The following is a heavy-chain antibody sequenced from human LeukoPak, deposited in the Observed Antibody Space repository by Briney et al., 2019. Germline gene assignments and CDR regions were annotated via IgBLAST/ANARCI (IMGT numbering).Heavy chain of an antibody. CDR1: GYIFTTHH. CDR3: AMSVEMPPIPSFDY. V-gene: IGHV1-3*01. D-gene: IGHD5-24*01. Sequence: ASVKVSCKTSGYIFTTHHIHWMRQAPGQGLELLGWVSAANNPEYSQKFQGRVVITRDASATTSYLELNSLRSEDTAVYYCAMSVEMPPIPSFDYWGQGTLVTVSS. J-gene: IGHJ4*02. CDR2: VSAANNP.